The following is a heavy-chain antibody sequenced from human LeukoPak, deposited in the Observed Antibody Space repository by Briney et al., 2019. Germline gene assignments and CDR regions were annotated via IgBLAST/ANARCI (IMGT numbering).Heavy chain of an antibody. CDR1: GYSISSGYY. CDR2: IYHSGST. J-gene: IGHJ5*01. Sequence: SETLSLTCTVSGYSISSGYYWGWIRQPPGKGLEWIRTIYHSGSTYYNPSLKSRVTVSVDTSKNQFSLRLTSVTAADPSVYYCARLSGIYCDRGSCFAYFASWGKGTLVTVSS. V-gene: IGHV4-38-2*02. CDR3: ARLSGIYCDRGSCFAYFAS. D-gene: IGHD2-15*01.